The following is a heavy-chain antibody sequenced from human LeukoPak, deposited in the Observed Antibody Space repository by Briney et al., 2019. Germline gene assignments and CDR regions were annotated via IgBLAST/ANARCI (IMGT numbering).Heavy chain of an antibody. Sequence: SGGSLRLSCAASGFSFSSSWMHWVRQGPGKGLVWVSRIKSDGTNAYYADSVKGRFTISRDNAKNTLYLQMNSLRVEDTAVYYCASLPLGGAFDIWGQGTMVTVSS. CDR3: ASLPLGGAFDI. V-gene: IGHV3-74*01. CDR1: GFSFSSSW. CDR2: IKSDGTNA. D-gene: IGHD3-16*01. J-gene: IGHJ3*02.